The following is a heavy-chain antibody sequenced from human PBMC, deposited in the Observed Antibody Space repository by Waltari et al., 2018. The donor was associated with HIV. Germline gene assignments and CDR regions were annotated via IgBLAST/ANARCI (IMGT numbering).Heavy chain of an antibody. Sequence: QLQLQESGPGLVKPSETLSLTCTVSGGSISSSSYYWGWIRQPPGKGLEWIGSIYYSGSTYYNPSLKSRVTISVDTSKNQFSLKLSSVTAADTAVYYCARRGASSGWYNNWGQGTLVTVSS. V-gene: IGHV4-39*01. CDR1: GGSISSSSYY. CDR3: ARRGASSGWYNN. CDR2: IYYSGST. J-gene: IGHJ4*02. D-gene: IGHD6-19*01.